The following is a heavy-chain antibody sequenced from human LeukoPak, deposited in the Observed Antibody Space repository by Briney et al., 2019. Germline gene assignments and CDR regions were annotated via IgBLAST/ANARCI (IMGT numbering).Heavy chain of an antibody. D-gene: IGHD6-19*01. CDR1: GGSISSSRDY. J-gene: IGHJ4*02. CDR3: ARHVEIAVAGPIDY. CDR2: IYYSGST. V-gene: IGHV4-39*01. Sequence: SETLSLTCTVSGGSISSSRDYWGWIRQPPGKGLEWIGSIYYSGSTHYNPSLKSRVTISVDTSKNQFSLKLSSVTAADTAVYYCARHVEIAVAGPIDYWGQGTLVTVSS.